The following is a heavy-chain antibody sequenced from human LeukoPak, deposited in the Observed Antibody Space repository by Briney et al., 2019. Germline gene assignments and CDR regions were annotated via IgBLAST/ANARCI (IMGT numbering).Heavy chain of an antibody. Sequence: ASVKVSCKASGYTFTGYYMHWVRQAPGQGLEWMGWINPNSGGTNYAQKFQGRVTMTRDTSISTAYMELRRLRSDDTAVYYCARDPNYYGSGISYYMDVWGKGTTVTISS. J-gene: IGHJ6*03. D-gene: IGHD3-10*01. CDR3: ARDPNYYGSGISYYMDV. CDR2: INPNSGGT. V-gene: IGHV1-2*02. CDR1: GYTFTGYY.